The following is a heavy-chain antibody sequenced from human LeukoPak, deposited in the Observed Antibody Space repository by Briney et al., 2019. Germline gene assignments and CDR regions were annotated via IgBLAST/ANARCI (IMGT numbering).Heavy chain of an antibody. D-gene: IGHD6-13*01. CDR2: INPNTGST. V-gene: IGHV1-2*02. CDR3: ARVRKSSSSNWFDP. Sequence: GASVEVSCKASGYTFTGYFMHWVRQAPGQGLEWMGWINPNTGSTNYAQKFQGRVTMTRDTSISTAYMELSSLRSEDTAVYYCARVRKSSSSNWFDPWGQGTLVTVSS. J-gene: IGHJ5*02. CDR1: GYTFTGYF.